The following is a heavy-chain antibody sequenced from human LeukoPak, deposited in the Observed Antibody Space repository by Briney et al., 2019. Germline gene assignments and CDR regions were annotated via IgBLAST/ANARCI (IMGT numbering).Heavy chain of an antibody. CDR2: IGTAGDT. CDR1: GFTFTNHD. D-gene: IGHD2-2*01. CDR3: ARELVTAGHWCFDL. Sequence: GGSLRLSCAASGFTFTNHDMHWVRQPTGKGLEWVSSIGTAGDTNYPGSVKGRFTTSRDNAKNSLYLQMNSLRDGDTAVYYCARELVTAGHWCFDLWGRGTLVTVS. V-gene: IGHV3-13*04. J-gene: IGHJ2*01.